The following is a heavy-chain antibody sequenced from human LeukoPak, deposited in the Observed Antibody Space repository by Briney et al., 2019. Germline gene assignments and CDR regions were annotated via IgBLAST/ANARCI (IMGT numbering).Heavy chain of an antibody. D-gene: IGHD6-13*01. CDR1: GGSISGGSYY. CDR3: ARVTGYMTEDYFDY. CDR2: IYYSGST. J-gene: IGHJ4*02. V-gene: IGHV4-61*01. Sequence: PSETLSLTCTVSGGSISGGSYYWSWIRPPPGKGLEWIGYIYYSGSTNYNPSLKSRVTISVDTSKHQFSLRLSSVTAADTAVYYCARVTGYMTEDYFDYWGQGTLITVSS.